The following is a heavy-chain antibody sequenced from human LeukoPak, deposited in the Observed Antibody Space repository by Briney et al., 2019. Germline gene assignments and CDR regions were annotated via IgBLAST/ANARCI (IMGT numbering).Heavy chain of an antibody. V-gene: IGHV3-11*01. CDR1: GFTFSDYY. Sequence: GGSLRLSCAASGFTFSDYYMSWIRRAPGKGLEWVSYISSSGSTIYYADSVKGRFTISGENSKNTLYLQMNSLRAGHKAVFYCAKVHRLQKYSNEYWGEGSLVTVSS. D-gene: IGHD5-24*01. CDR2: ISSSGSTI. J-gene: IGHJ4*02. CDR3: AKVHRLQKYSNEY.